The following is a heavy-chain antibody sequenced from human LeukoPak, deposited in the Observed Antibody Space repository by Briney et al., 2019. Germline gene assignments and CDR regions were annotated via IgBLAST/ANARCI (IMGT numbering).Heavy chain of an antibody. CDR1: GGSISSSDYY. Sequence: SQTLSLTCTVSGGSISSSDYYWSWLRQHPGKGLEWIGYIHYSGSTYYNPSLKSRVTISVDTSKKQFSLNLSSATAADTAVYYCARVGVAAKSSRYFDYWGQGTLVTVSS. V-gene: IGHV4-31*03. D-gene: IGHD2-15*01. CDR2: IHYSGST. CDR3: ARVGVAAKSSRYFDY. J-gene: IGHJ4*02.